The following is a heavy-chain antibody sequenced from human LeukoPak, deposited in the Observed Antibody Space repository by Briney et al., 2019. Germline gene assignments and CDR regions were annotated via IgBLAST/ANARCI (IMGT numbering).Heavy chain of an antibody. CDR3: AKVGSSSYAFDI. CDR1: GFTFDDYA. D-gene: IGHD2-2*01. J-gene: IGHJ3*02. Sequence: PGGSLRLSCAASGFTFDDYARHWVRQAPGKRLEWVSGISWNSGSIGYADSVKGRFTISRNNAKNSLYLQMNSLTAEDTALYYCAKVGSSSYAFDIWGQGTMVTVSS. CDR2: ISWNSGSI. V-gene: IGHV3-9*01.